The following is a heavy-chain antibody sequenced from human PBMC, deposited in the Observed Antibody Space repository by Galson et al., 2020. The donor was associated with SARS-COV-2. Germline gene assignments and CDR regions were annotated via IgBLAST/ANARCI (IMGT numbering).Heavy chain of an antibody. CDR1: GFMFSDYA. V-gene: IGHV3-64D*06. Sequence: GGSTRLSCLASGFMFSDYATHWVRQAPVKGLEYVSAISNNGETSFYADSVNGRFTMSRDNSKSMFYLQMTALRLEDTAFYFCLSYSSTRLNHWGQGTLVTVSS. D-gene: IGHD6-19*01. J-gene: IGHJ5*02. CDR2: ISNNGETS. CDR3: LSYSSTRLNH.